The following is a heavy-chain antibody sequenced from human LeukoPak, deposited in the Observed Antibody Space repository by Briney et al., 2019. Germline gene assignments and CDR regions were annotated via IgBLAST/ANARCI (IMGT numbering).Heavy chain of an antibody. J-gene: IGHJ4*02. V-gene: IGHV3-23*01. CDR3: ARDVLRWAFDH. CDR2: FGGTGEI. D-gene: IGHD3-16*01. Sequence: GGSLRPSCAASGFTFSTTAMAWGRQAPGKGLELVSGFGGTGEIHYADSVRGRFTISKDNSKGILYLQMDSLRAEDTAVYYCARDVLRWAFDHWGQGTLVTVSS. CDR1: GFTFSTTA.